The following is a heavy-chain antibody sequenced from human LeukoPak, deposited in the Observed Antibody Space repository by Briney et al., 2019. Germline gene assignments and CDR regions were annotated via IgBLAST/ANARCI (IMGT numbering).Heavy chain of an antibody. V-gene: IGHV3-9*01. CDR2: ISWNSGSI. D-gene: IGHD6-13*01. CDR1: GFTFDDYA. CDR3: AKDIAAAGNFDY. J-gene: IGHJ4*02. Sequence: PGGSLRLSCAASGFTFDDYAMHWVRHAPGKGLEWVSGISWNSGSIGYADSVKGRFTISRDNAKNSQYLQMNSLRAEDTALYYCAKDIAAAGNFDYWGRGTLVTVSS.